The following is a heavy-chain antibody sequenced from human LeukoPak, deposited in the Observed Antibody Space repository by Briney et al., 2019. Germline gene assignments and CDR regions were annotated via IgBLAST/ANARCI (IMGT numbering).Heavy chain of an antibody. Sequence: GGSLRLSCAASGFTFSSYGMHWVRQAPGKGLEWVAFIRYDGSDKYYAESVKGRFTISRDNSKNTPYLQMNSLRAEDTAVYYCAKRNGSNYYFDYWGQGTLVTVSS. CDR3: AKRNGSNYYFDY. CDR1: GFTFSSYG. V-gene: IGHV3-30*02. J-gene: IGHJ4*02. CDR2: IRYDGSDK. D-gene: IGHD1-26*01.